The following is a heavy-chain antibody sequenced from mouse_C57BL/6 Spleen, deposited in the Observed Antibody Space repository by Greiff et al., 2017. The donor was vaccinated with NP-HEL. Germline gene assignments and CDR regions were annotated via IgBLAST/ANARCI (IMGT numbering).Heavy chain of an antibody. Sequence: EVMLVESGGGLVQPGGSLSLSCAASGFTFTDYYMSWVRQPPGKALEWLGFIRNKANGYTTEYSASVKGRFTISRDNSQSILYLQMNALRAEDSATYYCARSLRSWYFDVWGTGTTVTVSS. J-gene: IGHJ1*03. D-gene: IGHD1-1*01. CDR2: IRNKANGYTT. CDR3: ARSLRSWYFDV. CDR1: GFTFTDYY. V-gene: IGHV7-3*01.